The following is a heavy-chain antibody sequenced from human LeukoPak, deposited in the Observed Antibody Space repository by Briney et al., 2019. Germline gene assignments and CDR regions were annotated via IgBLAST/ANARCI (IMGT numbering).Heavy chain of an antibody. CDR1: GFTFSSSA. CDR3: AKDLLSNYGDEDY. CDR2: ISASGGST. D-gene: IGHD4-17*01. J-gene: IGHJ4*02. Sequence: GGSLRLSCAASGFTFSSSAMSWVRQVPGKGLEWVSGISASGGSTSYADSVRGRFTISRDNSKNTLYVQMNSLRDEDTAVYYCAKDLLSNYGDEDYWGQGTLVTVSS. V-gene: IGHV3-23*01.